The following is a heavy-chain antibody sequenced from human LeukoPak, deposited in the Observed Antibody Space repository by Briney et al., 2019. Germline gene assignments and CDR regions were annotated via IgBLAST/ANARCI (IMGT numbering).Heavy chain of an antibody. D-gene: IGHD6-6*01. CDR1: GGSFSGYY. J-gene: IGHJ6*02. CDR3: ARIPKARTYYYYGMDV. Sequence: SETLSLTCAVYGGSFSGYYWSWIRQPPGKGLEWIGEINHSGSINYNPSLKSRVTISVDTSKNQFSLKLSSVTAADTAVYYCARIPKARTYYYYGMDVWGQGTTVTVSS. V-gene: IGHV4-34*01. CDR2: INHSGSI.